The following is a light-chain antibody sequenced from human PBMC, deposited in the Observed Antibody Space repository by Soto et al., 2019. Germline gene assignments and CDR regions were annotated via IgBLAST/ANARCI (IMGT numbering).Light chain of an antibody. CDR1: HGSSSY. J-gene: IGKJ1*01. CDR2: AAF. V-gene: IGKV1-39*01. CDR3: QHCGSSPRT. Sequence: IKMTQSPSSLSASVGDRLTITCLARHGSSSYLNWYQQKPGKAPKLLIYAAFRWQSGIPARFSGSGSGTDFTLTISRLEPEDFATYCCQHCGSSPRTFGQGTKVDIK.